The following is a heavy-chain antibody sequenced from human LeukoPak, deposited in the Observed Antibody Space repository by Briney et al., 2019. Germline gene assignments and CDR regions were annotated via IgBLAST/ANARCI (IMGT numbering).Heavy chain of an antibody. Sequence: SETLSLTCTVSGDPISSNSNYKWSWIRQPPGKGLEWIGYIYYHGSTNYNPSLKSRVTFSVDTSKNQFSLKLSSVTAADTAVYYCARVPVAGRTFDYWGQGTLVTVSS. V-gene: IGHV4-61*01. CDR1: GDPISSNSNYK. CDR3: ARVPVAGRTFDY. CDR2: IYYHGST. J-gene: IGHJ4*02. D-gene: IGHD6-19*01.